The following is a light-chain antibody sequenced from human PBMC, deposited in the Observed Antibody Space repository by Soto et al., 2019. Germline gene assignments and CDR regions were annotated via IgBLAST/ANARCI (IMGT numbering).Light chain of an antibody. CDR1: QSISSW. Sequence: DIQMTQSPSTLSASVGDRVTITCRASQSISSWLAWYQQKPGKAPNLLIYKASSLECGVPSRCSGSGSGTAFTLTITSLQLDDFAAYYCQQYSGYSRTFGQGTKVEIK. V-gene: IGKV1-5*03. CDR3: QQYSGYSRT. CDR2: KAS. J-gene: IGKJ1*01.